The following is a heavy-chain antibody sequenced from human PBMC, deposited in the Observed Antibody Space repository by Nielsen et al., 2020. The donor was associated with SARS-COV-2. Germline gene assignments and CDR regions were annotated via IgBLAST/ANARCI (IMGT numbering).Heavy chain of an antibody. Sequence: GGSLRLSCAASGFIFSNYWMHWVRQAPGKGLVWVSRINSDGSRTSHADSVKGRFTISRDNAKNTLYLQMSSLRAEDTAVYYCVKGGREIPYYFDYWGQGTLVTVSS. D-gene: IGHD1-26*01. CDR1: GFIFSNYW. CDR2: INSDGSRT. J-gene: IGHJ4*02. V-gene: IGHV3-74*01. CDR3: VKGGREIPYYFDY.